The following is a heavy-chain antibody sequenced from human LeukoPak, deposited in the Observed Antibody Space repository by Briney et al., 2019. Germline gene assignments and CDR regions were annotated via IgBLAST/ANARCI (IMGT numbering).Heavy chain of an antibody. Sequence: SGPTLVKATQTLTLTCTFSGFSLSTSGMCVSWIRQPPGKALEWLARIDWDDDKYYSTSLKTRLTISKDTSRNQVVLTMTNMDPVDTATYYCARITAAGISYYYYVDVWGKGTTVTVSS. CDR2: IDWDDDK. J-gene: IGHJ6*03. CDR1: GFSLSTSGMC. D-gene: IGHD6-13*01. CDR3: ARITAAGISYYYYVDV. V-gene: IGHV2-70*11.